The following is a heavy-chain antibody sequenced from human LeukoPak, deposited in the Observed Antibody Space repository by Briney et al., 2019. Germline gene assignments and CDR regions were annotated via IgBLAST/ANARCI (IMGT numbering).Heavy chain of an antibody. Sequence: GGSLRLSCAASGFTFSDYYMSWIRQAPGKGLEWVSYISSSGSTIYYADSVKGRFTISRDNAKNSLYLQMNSLRAEDTAVYYCARTYVVVTAMVAFDIWGQGTMVTVSS. D-gene: IGHD2-21*02. V-gene: IGHV3-11*01. CDR3: ARTYVVVTAMVAFDI. CDR2: ISSSGSTI. CDR1: GFTFSDYY. J-gene: IGHJ3*02.